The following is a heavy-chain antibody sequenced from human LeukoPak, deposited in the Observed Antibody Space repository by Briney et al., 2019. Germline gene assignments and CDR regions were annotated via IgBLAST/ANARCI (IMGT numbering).Heavy chain of an antibody. CDR2: IIPILGIA. CDR1: GGTFSSYA. Sequence: SVKVSCKASGGTFSSYAISWVRQAPGQGLEWMGRIIPILGIANYAQKFQGRVTITADKSTSTAYMDLSSLRSEDTAVYYCARSYGSGSYHGMDIWGQGTMVTVSS. CDR3: ARSYGSGSYHGMDI. J-gene: IGHJ3*02. D-gene: IGHD3-10*01. V-gene: IGHV1-69*04.